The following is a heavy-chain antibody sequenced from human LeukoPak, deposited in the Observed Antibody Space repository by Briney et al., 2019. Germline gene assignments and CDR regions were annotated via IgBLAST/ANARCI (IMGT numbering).Heavy chain of an antibody. Sequence: ASVKVSCKASGYTFTSYGISWVRQAPGQGLEWMGWISAYNGNTNYAQKLQGRVTMTTDTSTSTAYMELRSLRSDDTAVYYCARDLISFYCSGGSCHNTPSDYWGQGTLVTVSS. J-gene: IGHJ4*02. V-gene: IGHV1-18*01. CDR1: GYTFTSYG. D-gene: IGHD2-15*01. CDR2: ISAYNGNT. CDR3: ARDLISFYCSGGSCHNTPSDY.